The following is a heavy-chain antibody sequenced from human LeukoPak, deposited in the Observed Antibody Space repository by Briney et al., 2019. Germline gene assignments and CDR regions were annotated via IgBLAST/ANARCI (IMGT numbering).Heavy chain of an antibody. J-gene: IGHJ4*02. CDR2: ISGSGGST. V-gene: IGHV3-23*01. D-gene: IGHD5-24*01. CDR3: AKDDAWLQYGD. CDR1: GFTFSSYG. Sequence: PGGSLRLSCAASGFTFSSYGMGWVRQAPGKGLEWVSAISGSGGSTYYADSVKGRFTISRDNSKNTLYLQMNSLRAEDTAVYYCAKDDAWLQYGDWGRGTLVTVSS.